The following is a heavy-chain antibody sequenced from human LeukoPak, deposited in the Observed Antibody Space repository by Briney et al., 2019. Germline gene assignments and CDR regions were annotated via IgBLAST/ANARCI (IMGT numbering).Heavy chain of an antibody. CDR3: ARQLSGRLMTFDY. D-gene: IGHD2-21*02. CDR1: GGSISSSY. V-gene: IGHV4-59*08. CDR2: IYYSGGT. J-gene: IGHJ4*02. Sequence: SETLSLTCTVSGGSISSSYWNWIRQPPGKGLEWIGDIYYSGGTTYNPSLKSRVTISIDTSKNQFSLRLSSVTAADTAVYYCARQLSGRLMTFDYWGQGTLVTVSS.